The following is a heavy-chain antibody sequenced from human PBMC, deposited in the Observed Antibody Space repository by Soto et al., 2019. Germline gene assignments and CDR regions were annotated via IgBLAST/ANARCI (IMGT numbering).Heavy chain of an antibody. CDR1: GFNFSDYY. V-gene: IGHV3-11*05. J-gene: IGHJ5*02. CDR2: ISNTGSFT. CDR3: ARGRDKSGDYGLNWFDP. D-gene: IGHD4-17*01. Sequence: QAQLVESGGGLVKPGGSLRLSCGASGFNFSDYYMSWIRQTPGKGLEWLSYISNTGSFTNYADSVRGRLTVSRDNAKNSMYLQMNSLRAEDTAVYYCARGRDKSGDYGLNWFDPWGQGTLVTVSS.